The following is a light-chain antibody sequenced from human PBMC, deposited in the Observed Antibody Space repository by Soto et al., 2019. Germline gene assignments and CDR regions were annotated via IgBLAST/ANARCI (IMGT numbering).Light chain of an antibody. CDR1: QNISNY. V-gene: IGKV3-11*01. J-gene: IGKJ2*02. CDR2: DAS. Sequence: EIVLTQSPATLSLSPGERATLSCGASQNISNYLAWYHQKPGQAPRLLIFDASNRATGIPARFSGSGSGTDFTLTISSLEPEDFAVYYCQQRSNWPPSWTFGQGTKLEIK. CDR3: QQRSNWPPSWT.